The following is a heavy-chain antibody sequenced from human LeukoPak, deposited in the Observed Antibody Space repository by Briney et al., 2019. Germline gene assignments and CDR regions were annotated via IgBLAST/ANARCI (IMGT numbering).Heavy chain of an antibody. Sequence: SETLSLTCTVSGGSISGSSYYWGWIRQPPGKGLEWIGSIYYSGSTYYNPSLKSRVTISVDTSKNQFSLKLSSVTAADTAVYYCARESEAARPYYYYYMDVWGKGTTVTVSS. CDR1: GGSISGSSYY. J-gene: IGHJ6*03. CDR3: ARESEAARPYYYYYMDV. D-gene: IGHD6-6*01. V-gene: IGHV4-39*07. CDR2: IYYSGST.